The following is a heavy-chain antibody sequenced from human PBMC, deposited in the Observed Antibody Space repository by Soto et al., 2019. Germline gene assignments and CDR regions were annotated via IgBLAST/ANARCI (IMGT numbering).Heavy chain of an antibody. CDR3: VSHRNYIVVSGSFFDY. CDR1: GDSIRNRNYY. V-gene: IGHV4-39*01. CDR2: RYDDGST. J-gene: IGHJ4*02. Sequence: SETLSLTCTVSGDSIRNRNYYWGWIRQPPGKGLEWIVSRYDDGSTFYNPSLRSRVTISVDTSKNQFSLKLTSVTAADTAVYFCVSHRNYIVVSGSFFDYWSQGTLVTVS. D-gene: IGHD6-19*01.